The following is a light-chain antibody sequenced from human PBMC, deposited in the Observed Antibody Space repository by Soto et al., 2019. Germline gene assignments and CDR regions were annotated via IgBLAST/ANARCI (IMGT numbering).Light chain of an antibody. CDR1: QSVDNN. J-gene: IGKJ5*01. CDR3: QQYTERPPNT. Sequence: ESLMTNKPVTLSASPGESATLSCRASQSVDNNVAWYQQKPGQAPRLLIVGSFARATGIPARFSGSGSGSEFTLTISGLQSEDFAVYYWQQYTERPPNTFGQGTRLEIK. V-gene: IGKV3-15*01. CDR2: GSF.